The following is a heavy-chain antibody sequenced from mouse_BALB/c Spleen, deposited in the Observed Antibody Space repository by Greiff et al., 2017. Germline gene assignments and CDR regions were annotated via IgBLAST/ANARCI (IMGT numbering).Heavy chain of an antibody. Sequence: EVQRVESGPGLVKPSQSLSLTCTVTGYSITSDYAWNWIRQFPGNKLEWMGYISYSGSTSYNPSLKSRISITRDTSKNQFFLQLNSVTTEDTATYYCAPHYYGSSSDWYFDVWGAGTTVTVSS. CDR2: ISYSGST. CDR3: APHYYGSSSDWYFDV. V-gene: IGHV3-2*02. D-gene: IGHD1-1*01. J-gene: IGHJ1*01. CDR1: GYSITSDYA.